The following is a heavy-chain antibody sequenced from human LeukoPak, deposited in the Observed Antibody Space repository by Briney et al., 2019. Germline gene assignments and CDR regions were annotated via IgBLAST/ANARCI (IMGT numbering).Heavy chain of an antibody. J-gene: IGHJ5*02. D-gene: IGHD2-15*01. Sequence: GGSLRLSCAASGFTFDDYGMSWVRQAPGKGLEWVSGINWNGGSTGYADSVKGRFTISRDNAKNSLYLQMNSLRAEDAALYYCARDRTVVVAATPGHWFDPWGQGTLVTVSS. V-gene: IGHV3-20*04. CDR3: ARDRTVVVAATPGHWFDP. CDR2: INWNGGST. CDR1: GFTFDDYG.